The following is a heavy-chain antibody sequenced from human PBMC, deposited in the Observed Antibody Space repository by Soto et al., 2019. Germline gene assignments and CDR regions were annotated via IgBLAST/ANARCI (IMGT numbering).Heavy chain of an antibody. V-gene: IGHV1-69*06. CDR3: AGGHCSGGSCYSGVPLYYYYYVMDV. J-gene: IGHJ6*02. CDR2: IIPIFGTA. D-gene: IGHD2-15*01. CDR1: GGTFSSYA. Sequence: ASVKVSCKASGGTFSSYAISWVRQAPGQGLEWMGGIIPIFGTANYAQKFQGRVTITADKSTSTAYMELSSLRSEDTAVYYCAGGHCSGGSCYSGVPLYYYYYVMDVWGQGTTVTVS.